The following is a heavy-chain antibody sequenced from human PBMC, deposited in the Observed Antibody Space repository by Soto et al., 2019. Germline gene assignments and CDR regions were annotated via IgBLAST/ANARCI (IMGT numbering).Heavy chain of an antibody. J-gene: IGHJ4*02. CDR3: VGGYNDRLDY. D-gene: IGHD5-12*01. CDR2: ILPILGVA. V-gene: IGHV1-69*02. CDR1: GGTFSSHT. Sequence: QVHLVQSGAEVKKPGSSVTVSCKASGGTFSSHTISWVRQAPGQGLDWMGRILPILGVAGYAQRFQGKATFTADKSTGTAYMELSSLTFEDMAVYCCVGGYNDRLDYWGQGTLVTVSS.